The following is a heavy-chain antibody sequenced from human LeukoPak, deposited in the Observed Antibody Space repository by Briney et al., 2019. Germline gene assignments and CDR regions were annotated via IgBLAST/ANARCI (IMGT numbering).Heavy chain of an antibody. Sequence: PGRSLRLSCAASGFTFSSYGMHWVRQAPGKGLEWVAVIWYDGSNKYYADSVKGRFTISRDNSKNTLYLQMNSLRAEDTAVYYCARGQRASVNWNYGPFDYWGQGTLVTVSS. CDR2: IWYDGSNK. J-gene: IGHJ4*02. V-gene: IGHV3-33*01. CDR3: ARGQRASVNWNYGPFDY. CDR1: GFTFSSYG. D-gene: IGHD1-7*01.